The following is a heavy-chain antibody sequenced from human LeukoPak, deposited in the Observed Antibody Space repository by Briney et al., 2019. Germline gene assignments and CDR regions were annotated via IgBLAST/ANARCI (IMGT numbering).Heavy chain of an antibody. J-gene: IGHJ4*02. CDR3: ARVPYDDYAYYFDY. D-gene: IGHD4-17*01. CDR2: FYYSGST. V-gene: IGHV4-59*11. CDR1: GGSISSHY. Sequence: SESLSLTCTVSGGSISSHYWSWIRQPPGRGLEGIGYFYYSGSTNYNPSLKSRVTISVDTSKNQFSLKLSSVTTADTAVYFCARVPYDDYAYYFDYWGQGTLVTVSS.